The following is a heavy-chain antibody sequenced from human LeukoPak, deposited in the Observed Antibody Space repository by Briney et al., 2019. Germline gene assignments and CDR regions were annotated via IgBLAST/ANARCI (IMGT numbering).Heavy chain of an antibody. CDR2: ISSDEKNK. CDR3: ARDVDLGGSSWYYDPFDI. J-gene: IGHJ3*02. Sequence: GGSLRLSCAASGFTFSSYAMHWVRQAPGKGLEWVAGISSDEKNKYYADSVKGRFTISRDNSKNTLYLQMNSLRGEDTAVHYCARDVDLGGSSWYYDPFDIWGQGTVVTVSS. D-gene: IGHD6-13*01. CDR1: GFTFSSYA. V-gene: IGHV3-30*04.